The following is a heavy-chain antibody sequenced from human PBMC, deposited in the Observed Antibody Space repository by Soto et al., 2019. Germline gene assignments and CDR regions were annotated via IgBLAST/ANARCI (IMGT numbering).Heavy chain of an antibody. Sequence: ASVKVSCKVSGYTLTDLSMNWVRRARGKGREWMGGFDPEDGETIYAQKFQGRVTMTEDTSTDTAYMELSSLRSEDTAVYYRATGDYDILTGYGVLLFDYWGQGALVTVSS. J-gene: IGHJ4*02. V-gene: IGHV1-24*01. D-gene: IGHD3-9*01. CDR1: GYTLTDLS. CDR3: ATGDYDILTGYGVLLFDY. CDR2: FDPEDGET.